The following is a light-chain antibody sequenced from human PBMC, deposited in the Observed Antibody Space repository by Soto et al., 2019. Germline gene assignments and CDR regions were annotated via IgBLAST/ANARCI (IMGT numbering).Light chain of an antibody. Sequence: DIQMTQSPSSLSASVGDRVTITCRASQGISNDLAWYQQKPGKVPKLLIYAASTLQSGVPSRFSGSGSGTDFTLTISSPQPEGVATYYCQKYNSAPLFTFGPGTKVDIK. CDR1: QGISND. J-gene: IGKJ3*01. CDR2: AAS. V-gene: IGKV1-27*01. CDR3: QKYNSAPLFT.